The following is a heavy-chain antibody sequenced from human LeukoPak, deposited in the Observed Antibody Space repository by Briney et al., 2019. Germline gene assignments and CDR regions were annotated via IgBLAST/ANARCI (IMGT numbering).Heavy chain of an antibody. D-gene: IGHD6-13*01. CDR1: GGSISSSSYY. CDR3: EGVYSSSWYLGPPYLYGMDV. Sequence: SETLSLTCTVSGGSISSSSYYWGWIRQPPGKGLEWIGSIYYGGSTYYNPSLKSRVTISVDTSKNQFSLKLSSVTAADTAVYYCEGVYSSSWYLGPPYLYGMDVWGQGTTVTVSS. V-gene: IGHV4-39*01. J-gene: IGHJ6*02. CDR2: IYYGGST.